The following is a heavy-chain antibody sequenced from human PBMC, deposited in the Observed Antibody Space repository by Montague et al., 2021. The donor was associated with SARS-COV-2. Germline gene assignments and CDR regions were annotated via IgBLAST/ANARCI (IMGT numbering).Heavy chain of an antibody. D-gene: IGHD5-12*01. V-gene: IGHV4-34*01. Sequence: SETLSLTCGVYGGSFGDDHWSWIRQPPGKGLEWIGSIYDSGSTYYNPSLKSRVTISVDTSKNHFSLKLSSVTAADTAVYYCARRGRKLLPVATTIGGFDIWGQGTMVTVSS. J-gene: IGHJ3*02. CDR1: GGSFGDDH. CDR2: IYDSGST. CDR3: ARRGRKLLPVATTIGGFDI.